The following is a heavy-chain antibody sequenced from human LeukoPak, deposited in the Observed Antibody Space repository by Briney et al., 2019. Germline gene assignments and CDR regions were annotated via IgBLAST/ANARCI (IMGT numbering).Heavy chain of an antibody. Sequence: GGSLRLSCAASGFTFSTYSMNWVRQAPGKGLEWVSSITGSSSSNYIYYADSVKGRFTISRDNAKNSLYLQMNSLRAEDTAVYYCARAYCGGDCYHCGYWGQGTLVTVSS. CDR3: ARAYCGGDCYHCGY. D-gene: IGHD2-21*02. J-gene: IGHJ4*02. CDR1: GFTFSTYS. CDR2: ITGSSSSNYI. V-gene: IGHV3-21*01.